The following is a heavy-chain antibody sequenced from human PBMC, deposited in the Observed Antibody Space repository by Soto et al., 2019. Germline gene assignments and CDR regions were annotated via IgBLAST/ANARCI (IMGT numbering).Heavy chain of an antibody. CDR3: AKAVGYNCYDFDY. CDR2: ISGSGCST. D-gene: IGHD5-12*01. CDR1: GFTFSSYA. Sequence: GGSLRLSCAASGFTFSSYAMSWVRQAPGKGLEWVSDISGSGCSTYYADSVKGRFTISRDNSKNTLYLQRNSLRAEDTGVYYCAKAVGYNCYDFDYWGQGTLVTVSS. V-gene: IGHV3-23*01. J-gene: IGHJ4*01.